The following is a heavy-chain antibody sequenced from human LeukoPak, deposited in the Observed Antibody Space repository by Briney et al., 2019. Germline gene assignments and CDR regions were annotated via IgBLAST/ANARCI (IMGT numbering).Heavy chain of an antibody. V-gene: IGHV3-53*04. CDR3: ARGSSYTSMYFSY. CDR2: TYSGGST. J-gene: IGHJ4*02. D-gene: IGHD3-16*02. Sequence: GGSLRVSCVASGFTLTSNYMCWVRQAPGKGLEWVSVTYSGGSTYYADSVKGRFTISRHNSKNTLYLQMNSLRTEDTAVYYCARGSSYTSMYFSYWGRGTLVTVSS. CDR1: GFTLTSNY.